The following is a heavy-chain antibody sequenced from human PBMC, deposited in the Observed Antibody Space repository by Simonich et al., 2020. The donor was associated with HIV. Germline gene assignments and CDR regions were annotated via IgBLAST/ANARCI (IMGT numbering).Heavy chain of an antibody. J-gene: IGHJ5*02. D-gene: IGHD7-27*01. V-gene: IGHV4-34*01. CDR3: ARGNQRANWGYPPRHWFDT. CDR1: AGSFSGHY. Sequence: QALLKQWGTGLLKPSEPLSLTCAVYAGSFSGHYWSWIRQFPGKGQEWIAEINHSGSPIYHPSLNSRGTISLDTSKSQFSLELTSVTAADTALYFCARGNQRANWGYPPRHWFDTWGQGTLVSVSS. CDR2: INHSGSP.